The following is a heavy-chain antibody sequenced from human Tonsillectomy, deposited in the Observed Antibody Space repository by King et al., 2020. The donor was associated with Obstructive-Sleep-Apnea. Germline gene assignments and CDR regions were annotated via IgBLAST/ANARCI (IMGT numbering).Heavy chain of an antibody. CDR3: AAEVLSRYGSGSIRYYYGMDV. D-gene: IGHD3-10*01. V-gene: IGHV1-58*01. CDR2: IVVGSGNT. CDR1: GFTFTSSS. Sequence: QLVQSGPEVKKPGTSVKVSCKASGFTFTSSSVQWVRQARGQRPEWIGWIVVGSGNTNHAQKFQERVTITRDMSTSTAYKELSSLRSEDTAVYYCAAEVLSRYGSGSIRYYYGMDVWGQGTTVTVSS. J-gene: IGHJ6*02.